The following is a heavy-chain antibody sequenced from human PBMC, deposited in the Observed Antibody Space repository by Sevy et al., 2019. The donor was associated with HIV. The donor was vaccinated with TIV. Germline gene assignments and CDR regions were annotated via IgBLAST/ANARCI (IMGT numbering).Heavy chain of an antibody. CDR1: GDSVSTNSAA. CDR3: ARGGDGYILDAFDI. J-gene: IGHJ3*02. V-gene: IGHV6-1*01. D-gene: IGHD5-12*01. CDR2: TYYGSKWYN. Sequence: SQTLSLTCAISGDSVSTNSAAWNWIRQSPSRGLEWLGRTYYGSKWYNDYAVSVKSRITINQDTSKNQFSLQLNSVTPEETAVYYCARGGDGYILDAFDIWGQGTMVTVSS.